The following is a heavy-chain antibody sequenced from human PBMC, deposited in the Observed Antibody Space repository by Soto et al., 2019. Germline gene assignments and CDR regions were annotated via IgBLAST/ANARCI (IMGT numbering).Heavy chain of an antibody. J-gene: IGHJ4*02. V-gene: IGHV4-39*01. CDR2: IYYSGST. Sequence: QLQLQESGPGLVKPSETLSLTCTVSGGSISSSSYYWGWIRQPPGKGLEWIGSIYYSGSTYYNPSLKSRVTISVDTSKNQFSLKLSSVTAADTAVYYCARRRHEAGTVHYYFDYWGQGTLVTVSS. D-gene: IGHD6-19*01. CDR1: GGSISSSSYY. CDR3: ARRRHEAGTVHYYFDY.